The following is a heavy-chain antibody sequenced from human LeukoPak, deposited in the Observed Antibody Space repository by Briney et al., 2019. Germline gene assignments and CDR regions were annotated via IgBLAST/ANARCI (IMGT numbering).Heavy chain of an antibody. Sequence: GGSLRLSCAASGFTFSSYAMSWVRQAPGKGLEWVSAISGSGGSTYYADSVKGRFTISRDNSKNTLYLQMNSLRAEDTAVYYCAKGGEGSIAAAGKPDYWGQGTLATVSS. J-gene: IGHJ4*02. CDR3: AKGGEGSIAAAGKPDY. D-gene: IGHD6-13*01. CDR2: ISGSGGST. CDR1: GFTFSSYA. V-gene: IGHV3-23*01.